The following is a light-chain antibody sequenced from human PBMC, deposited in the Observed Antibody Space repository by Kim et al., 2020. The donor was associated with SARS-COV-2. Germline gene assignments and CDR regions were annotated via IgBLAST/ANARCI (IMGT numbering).Light chain of an antibody. CDR3: QQYGSSPYT. Sequence: LSPRERATLSCRASLSVSSSYLAWYQQKPGQAPRLLIYGASSRATGIPDRFSGSGSGTDFTLTISRLEPEDFAVYYCQQYGSSPYTFGQGTKLEI. CDR1: LSVSSSY. V-gene: IGKV3-20*01. CDR2: GAS. J-gene: IGKJ2*01.